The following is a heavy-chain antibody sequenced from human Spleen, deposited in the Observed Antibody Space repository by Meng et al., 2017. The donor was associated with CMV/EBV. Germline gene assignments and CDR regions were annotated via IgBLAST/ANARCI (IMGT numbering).Heavy chain of an antibody. CDR1: GDSISIYSYY. CDR3: ARHRGNYYQSFLH. V-gene: IGHV4-39*01. J-gene: IGHJ1*01. Sequence: ELGPGLVKSSQILSSTCPVSGDSISIYSYYWGWIRQPPGKGLEWIASIDYSGITFQNPSLKSRLTTSLDTSKNRFSLQLRFVTAADTAVYYCARHRGNYYQSFLHWGQGTLVTVSS. D-gene: IGHD1-26*01. CDR2: IDYSGIT.